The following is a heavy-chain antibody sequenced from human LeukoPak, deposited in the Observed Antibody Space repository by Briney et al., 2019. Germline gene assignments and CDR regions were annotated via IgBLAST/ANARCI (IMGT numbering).Heavy chain of an antibody. J-gene: IGHJ4*02. CDR2: IYYSGTT. V-gene: IGHV4-59*01. CDR1: GGSISSYY. CDR3: ARGLVDYTHDY. D-gene: IGHD4-11*01. Sequence: PSETLSLTCTVSGGSISSYYWNWIRQPPGKGLEWTGYIYYSGTTNYNPSLKSRVTISIDTSKNQFSLKLRSVTAADTAIYYCARGLVDYTHDYWAQGTLVTVSS.